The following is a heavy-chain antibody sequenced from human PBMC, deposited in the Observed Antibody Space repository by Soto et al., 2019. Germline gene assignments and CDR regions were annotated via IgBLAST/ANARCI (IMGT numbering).Heavy chain of an antibody. CDR3: ARRVDHYYDSSGYWNAFDI. CDR2: ISGSGGST. D-gene: IGHD3-22*01. V-gene: IGHV3-23*01. J-gene: IGHJ3*02. Sequence: EVQLLESGGGLVQPGGSLRLSCAASGFTFSSYAMSWVRQAPGKGLEWVSAISGSGGSTYYADSVKGRFTISRDNSRNTLYLQMNSLRAEDTAVYYCARRVDHYYDSSGYWNAFDIWGQGTMVTVSS. CDR1: GFTFSSYA.